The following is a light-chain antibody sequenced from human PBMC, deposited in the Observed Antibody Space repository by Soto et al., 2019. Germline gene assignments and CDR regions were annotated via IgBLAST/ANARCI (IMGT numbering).Light chain of an antibody. Sequence: EIVLTQSPGTLSLSPGDRATLSCRASQTISSTYLAWYQQKPGQAPRLLIYAASTRATGIPARFGGSGSATEFTLTISSLQSEDFAVYYCQQYSQWPLTFGGGTKVDIK. J-gene: IGKJ4*01. CDR3: QQYSQWPLT. V-gene: IGKV3D-15*01. CDR1: QTISSTY. CDR2: AAS.